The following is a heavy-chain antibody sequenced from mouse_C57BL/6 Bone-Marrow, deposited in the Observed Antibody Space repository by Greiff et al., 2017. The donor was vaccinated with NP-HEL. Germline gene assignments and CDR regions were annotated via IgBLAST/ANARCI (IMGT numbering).Heavy chain of an antibody. CDR2: IYPRSGNT. CDR3: ARDEDYYDGGGY. J-gene: IGHJ2*01. Sequence: VQLQQSGAELARPGASVKLSCKASGYTFTSYGISWVKQRPGQGLEWIGEIYPRSGNTYYNEKFKGKATLTADKSSSTAYMELRSLTSEDSAVYFCARDEDYYDGGGYGGRGTTLTVSS. V-gene: IGHV1-81*01. CDR1: GYTFTSYG. D-gene: IGHD1-1*01.